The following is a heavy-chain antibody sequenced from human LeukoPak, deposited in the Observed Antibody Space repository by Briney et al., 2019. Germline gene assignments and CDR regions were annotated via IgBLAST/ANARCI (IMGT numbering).Heavy chain of an antibody. Sequence: GGSLRLSCAASGFTFSSYDMSWVRQTPGKGLEWVSSISDSGGSTYYADSVKGRFTISRDNSENTLYLQMNSLRAEDTAVYYCAKIPYYYDSSGYYGWGQGTLVTVSS. V-gene: IGHV3-23*01. CDR1: GFTFSSYD. D-gene: IGHD3-22*01. J-gene: IGHJ4*02. CDR2: ISDSGGST. CDR3: AKIPYYYDSSGYYG.